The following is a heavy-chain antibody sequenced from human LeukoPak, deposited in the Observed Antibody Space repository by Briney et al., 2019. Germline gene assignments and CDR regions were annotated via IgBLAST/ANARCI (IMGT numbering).Heavy chain of an antibody. CDR1: GGSISSSNW. Sequence: SETLSLTCAVSGGSISSSNWWSWVRQPPGKGLEWIGEIYHSGSTNYNPSLKSRVTISVDKSKNQFSLKLSSVTAADTAVYYCARDTSRRTYDSSGYYFDYWGQGTLVTVSS. D-gene: IGHD3-22*01. CDR3: ARDTSRRTYDSSGYYFDY. V-gene: IGHV4-4*02. J-gene: IGHJ4*02. CDR2: IYHSGST.